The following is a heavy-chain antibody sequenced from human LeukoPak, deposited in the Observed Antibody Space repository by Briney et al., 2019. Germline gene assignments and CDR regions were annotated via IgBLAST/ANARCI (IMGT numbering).Heavy chain of an antibody. CDR1: GYIFTDYA. D-gene: IGHD2-15*01. Sequence: ASVKVSCKASGYIFTDYAIHWLRQAPGQGPEWMGWMNAANGNTKYSQKFQGRITLIRDTSAATAYMELSSLRHDDLAVYYCARGRGTSGSNRDFYFYYYMDVWGKGTTVTVSS. CDR2: MNAANGNT. J-gene: IGHJ6*03. CDR3: ARGRGTSGSNRDFYFYYYMDV. V-gene: IGHV1-3*01.